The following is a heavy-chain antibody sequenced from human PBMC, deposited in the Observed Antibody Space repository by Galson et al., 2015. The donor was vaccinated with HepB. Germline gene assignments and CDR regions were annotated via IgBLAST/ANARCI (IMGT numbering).Heavy chain of an antibody. D-gene: IGHD6-19*01. V-gene: IGHV3-23*01. Sequence: SLRLSCAASGFTFSFDAMTWVRQAPGKGLQWVSTISDSGINTFYADSVKGRFAISRDNSKNTLYLQMNSLRAEDTAVYYCARGPWYSSVWYGLDSWGQGTLLTVSS. J-gene: IGHJ4*02. CDR3: ARGPWYSSVWYGLDS. CDR2: ISDSGINT. CDR1: GFTFSFDA.